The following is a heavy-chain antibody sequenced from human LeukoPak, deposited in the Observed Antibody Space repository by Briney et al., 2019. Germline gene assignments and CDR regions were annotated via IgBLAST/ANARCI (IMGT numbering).Heavy chain of an antibody. D-gene: IGHD3-10*01. V-gene: IGHV3-21*01. Sequence: PGGSLRLSCAASGFTFSSYSMNWVRQAPGKGLEWVSSISSSSSYIYYADSVKGRFTISRDNAKNSLYLQMNSLRAEDTAVYYCARLVRGVINGGFDYWGQGTLVTVSS. CDR1: GFTFSSYS. J-gene: IGHJ4*02. CDR2: ISSSSSYI. CDR3: ARLVRGVINGGFDY.